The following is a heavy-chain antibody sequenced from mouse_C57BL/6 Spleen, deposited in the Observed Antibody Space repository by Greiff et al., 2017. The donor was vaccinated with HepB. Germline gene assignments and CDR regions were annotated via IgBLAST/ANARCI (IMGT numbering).Heavy chain of an antibody. CDR3: ARPIYYYGSNYFDY. CDR1: GFTFSSYT. CDR2: ISGGGGNT. J-gene: IGHJ2*01. D-gene: IGHD1-1*01. V-gene: IGHV5-9*01. Sequence: EVKLVESGGGLVKPGGSLKLSCAASGFTFSSYTMSWVRQTPEKRLEWVATISGGGGNTYYPDSVKGRFTISRDNAKNTLYLQMSSLRSEDTALYYCARPIYYYGSNYFDYWGQGTTLTVSS.